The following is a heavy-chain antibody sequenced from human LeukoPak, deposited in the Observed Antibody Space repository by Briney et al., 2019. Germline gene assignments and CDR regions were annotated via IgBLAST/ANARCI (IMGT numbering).Heavy chain of an antibody. D-gene: IGHD3-3*01. CDR1: GFTFSSYS. Sequence: GGSLRLSCAASGFTFSSYSMNWVRQAPGKGLEWVSYISSSSSTIYYADSVKGRFTISRDHAKNSLYLQLKSLRAEDRAVYYCARVTTIFEQHNWFDPWGQGTLVTVSP. J-gene: IGHJ5*02. CDR3: ARVTTIFEQHNWFDP. V-gene: IGHV3-48*04. CDR2: ISSSSSTI.